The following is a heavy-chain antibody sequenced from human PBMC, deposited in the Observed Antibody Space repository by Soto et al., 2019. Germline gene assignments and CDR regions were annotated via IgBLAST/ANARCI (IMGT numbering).Heavy chain of an antibody. D-gene: IGHD6-19*01. CDR3: GRGGGSRPYSSGGYLGYFDY. V-gene: IGHV4-34*01. CDR1: GASFSGYY. CDR2: INHSGST. J-gene: IGHJ4*02. Sequence: SETLSLTCAGYGASFSGYYWSWIRQPPGKGLERIGEINHSGSTNYNPSLKSRVTISVDTSNNQFSLKMSSVTAADTAVYYCGRGGGSRPYSSGGYLGYFDYWGQGTLVTVSS.